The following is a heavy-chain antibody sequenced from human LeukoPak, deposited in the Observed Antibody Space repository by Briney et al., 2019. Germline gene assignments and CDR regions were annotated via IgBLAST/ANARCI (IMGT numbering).Heavy chain of an antibody. CDR2: IDHRGDT. V-gene: IGHV4-34*01. Sequence: PSETLSLTCAVYGGSFSRYYWSWIRQSPGKGLEWIAEIDHRGDTNYNPSVKSRVTISVDTPKNQFSLKVRSLSAADTAVYYCARGATISETGYFDFWGQGTPVTVSS. J-gene: IGHJ4*03. D-gene: IGHD5-24*01. CDR3: ARGATISETGYFDF. CDR1: GGSFSRYY.